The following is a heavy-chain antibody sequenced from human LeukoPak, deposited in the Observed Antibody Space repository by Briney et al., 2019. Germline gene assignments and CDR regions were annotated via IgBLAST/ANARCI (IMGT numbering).Heavy chain of an antibody. V-gene: IGHV4-59*08. CDR2: IYYSGST. CDR1: GGSISSYY. Sequence: SETLSLTCTVSGGSISSYYWSWIRQPPGKGLEWIGYIYYSGSTNYNPSLKSRVTISVDTSKNQFSLKLRSVTAADTAVYYCARHFSAAGTGYFDYWGQGTLVTVSS. D-gene: IGHD6-13*01. CDR3: ARHFSAAGTGYFDY. J-gene: IGHJ4*02.